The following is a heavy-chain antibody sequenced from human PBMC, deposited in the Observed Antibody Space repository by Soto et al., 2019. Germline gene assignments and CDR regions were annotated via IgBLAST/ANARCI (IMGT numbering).Heavy chain of an antibody. J-gene: IGHJ4*02. CDR3: AKDQYGSSSWPLDFDF. D-gene: IGHD6-13*01. CDR2: ISGDGGTT. Sequence: EVQLLESGGGLVQPGGSLRLSCAASGFTFRNYAMSWVRQAPGKGLEWVSAISGDGGTTYYADSVKGRFTISRDNSKNTLYLQLPRLRAEDTASYYCAKDQYGSSSWPLDFDFWGQGTLVTVSP. CDR1: GFTFRNYA. V-gene: IGHV3-23*01.